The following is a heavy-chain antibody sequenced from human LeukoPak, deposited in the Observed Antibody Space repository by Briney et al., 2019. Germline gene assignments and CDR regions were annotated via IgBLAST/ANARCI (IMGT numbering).Heavy chain of an antibody. CDR2: ISGSGGST. CDR3: ARDRGWIQLGGAFDI. D-gene: IGHD5-18*01. CDR1: GFTFSNYE. Sequence: PGGSLRLSCAASGFTFSNYEMHWVRQAPGKGLEWVSAISGSGGSTYYADSVKGRFTISRDNSKNTLYLQMNSLRAEDTAVYYCARDRGWIQLGGAFDIWGQGTMVTVSS. J-gene: IGHJ3*02. V-gene: IGHV3-23*01.